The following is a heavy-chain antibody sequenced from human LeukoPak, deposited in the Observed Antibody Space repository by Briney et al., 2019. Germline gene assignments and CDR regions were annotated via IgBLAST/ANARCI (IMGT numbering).Heavy chain of an antibody. J-gene: IGHJ3*02. CDR2: FDPEDGET. D-gene: IGHD3-16*02. CDR1: GYTLTELS. V-gene: IGHV1-24*01. CDR3: AGVIWGAVAFDI. Sequence: GASVKVSCKVSGYTLTELSMHWVRQAPGKGLEWMGGFDPEDGETIYAQKFQGRVTMTEDTSTDTAYMELSSLRSDDTAVYYCAGVIWGAVAFDIWGQGTVVTVSS.